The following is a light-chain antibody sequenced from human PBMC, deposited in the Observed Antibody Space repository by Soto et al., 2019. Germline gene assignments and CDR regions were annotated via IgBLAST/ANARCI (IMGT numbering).Light chain of an antibody. V-gene: IGLV2-23*01. CDR2: EGS. J-gene: IGLJ1*01. Sequence: QSVLTQPASVSGSPGQSITISCTGTSSDVGSYNLVSWYQQHPGKAPKLMLYEGSKRPSGVSNRFCGSKSGNTASLTISGLQAEDEADYYCCSYAGSSNGYAFGTGTKVTVL. CDR1: SSDVGSYNL. CDR3: CSYAGSSNGYA.